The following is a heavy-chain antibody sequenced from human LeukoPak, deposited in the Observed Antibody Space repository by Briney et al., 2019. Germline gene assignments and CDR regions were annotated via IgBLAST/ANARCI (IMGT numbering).Heavy chain of an antibody. J-gene: IGHJ3*02. V-gene: IGHV4-34*01. D-gene: IGHD3-3*01. CDR1: GGSFSGYY. CDR2: INHSGST. CDR3: ARLCRKSVTKPSRGAFDI. Sequence: SETLSLTCAVYGGSFSGYYWSWIRQPPGKGLEWIGEINHSGSTNYNPSLKSRVTISVDTSKNQFSLKLSSVTAADTAVYYRARLCRKSVTKPSRGAFDIWGQGTMVTVSS.